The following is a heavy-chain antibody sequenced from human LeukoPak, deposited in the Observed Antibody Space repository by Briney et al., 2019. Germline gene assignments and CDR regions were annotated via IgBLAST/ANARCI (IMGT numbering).Heavy chain of an antibody. Sequence: SETLSLTCTVSGGSISSGSYYWSWIRQPAGKGLEWIGRIYTSGSTNYNPSLKSRVTISVDTSKNQFSLKLSSVTAADTAVYYCARGGEGSNWGLTRPYFDYWGQGTLVTVSS. V-gene: IGHV4-61*02. CDR1: GGSISSGSYY. D-gene: IGHD7-27*01. CDR2: IYTSGST. CDR3: ARGGEGSNWGLTRPYFDY. J-gene: IGHJ4*02.